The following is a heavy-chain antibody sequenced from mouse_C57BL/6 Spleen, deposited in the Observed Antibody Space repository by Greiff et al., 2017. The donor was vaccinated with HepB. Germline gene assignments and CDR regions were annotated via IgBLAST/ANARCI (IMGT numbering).Heavy chain of an antibody. Sequence: VKLQQSGAELVKPGASVKLSCKASGYTFTSYWMHWVKQRPGRGLEWIGRIDPNSGGTKYNEKFKSKATLTVDKPSSTAYMQLSSLTSEDSAVYYCASMEAHFDYWGQGTTLTVSS. V-gene: IGHV1-72*01. CDR3: ASMEAHFDY. D-gene: IGHD1-3*01. CDR2: IDPNSGGT. CDR1: GYTFTSYW. J-gene: IGHJ2*01.